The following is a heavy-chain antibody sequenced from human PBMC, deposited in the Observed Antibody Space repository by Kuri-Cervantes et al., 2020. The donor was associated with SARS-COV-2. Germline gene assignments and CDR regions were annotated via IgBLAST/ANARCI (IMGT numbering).Heavy chain of an antibody. V-gene: IGHV1-18*01. CDR3: ARDYLSLDRVVISYYCYYYGMDV. Sequence: ASVKVSCKASGYTFTSYGISWVRQAPGQGLEWMGWISAYNGNTNYAQKLQGRVTMTTDTSTSTAYMELRSLRSDDTAVYYCARDYLSLDRVVISYYCYYYGMDVWGQGTTVTVSS. CDR1: GYTFTSYG. CDR2: ISAYNGNT. D-gene: IGHD3-3*01. J-gene: IGHJ6*02.